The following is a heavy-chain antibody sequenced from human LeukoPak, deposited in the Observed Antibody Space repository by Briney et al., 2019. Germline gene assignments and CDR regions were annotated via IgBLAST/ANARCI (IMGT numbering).Heavy chain of an antibody. Sequence: ASVKVSCKAPGYTFTSYGISWVRQAPGQGLEWMGWISAYNGNTNYAQKLQGRVTMTTDTSTSTAYMELRSLRSDDTAVYYCARDIGGATSSYNWFDPWGQGTLVTVSS. CDR1: GYTFTSYG. D-gene: IGHD1-26*01. CDR3: ARDIGGATSSYNWFDP. J-gene: IGHJ5*02. CDR2: ISAYNGNT. V-gene: IGHV1-18*01.